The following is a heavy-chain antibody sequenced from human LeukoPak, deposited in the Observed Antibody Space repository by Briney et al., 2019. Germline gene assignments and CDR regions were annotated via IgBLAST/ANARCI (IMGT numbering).Heavy chain of an antibody. D-gene: IGHD2-15*01. V-gene: IGHV3-7*01. CDR2: IKPDGGRQ. CDR1: GLTFRDYW. J-gene: IGHJ4*02. CDR3: ATTFPYCGDGSCTL. Sequence: GGSLRLSCAASGLTFRDYWMSWVRQAPGKGLEWVANIKPDGGRQNYVDSVKGRFTISRDNAKNSLYLQMHSLRVEDTAIYYCATTFPYCGDGSCTLGGQGTPVTVSS.